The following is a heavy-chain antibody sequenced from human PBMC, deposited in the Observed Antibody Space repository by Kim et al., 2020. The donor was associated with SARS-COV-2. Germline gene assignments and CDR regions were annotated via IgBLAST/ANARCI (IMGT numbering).Heavy chain of an antibody. CDR1: GFSFGNYG. D-gene: IGHD3-16*02. V-gene: IGHV3-23*01. CDR3: AKAGYTNGGHLEY. J-gene: IGHJ4*02. Sequence: GGSLRLSCVASGFSFGNYGMTWVRQAPGKGLECVSIVSDSGGSTLYADSVKGRFTVSRDNSKNMVHLEMKSLRAEDTAVYYCAKAGYTNGGHLEYWGQGT. CDR2: VSDSGGST.